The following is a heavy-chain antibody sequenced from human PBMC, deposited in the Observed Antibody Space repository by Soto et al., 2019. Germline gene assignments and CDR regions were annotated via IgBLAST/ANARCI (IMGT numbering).Heavy chain of an antibody. Sequence: QVQLVESGGGLVKPGGSLRLSCAASGFTFSDYYMSWIRQAPGKGLEWISYISGSNIYTNYADSVKGRFTISRDNANNSLYLPMDRLGVEDTGVYYCARDGWEVKPGGIGGGYGMDVWGQGTTVTVSS. D-gene: IGHD3-10*01. J-gene: IGHJ6*02. CDR2: ISGSNIYT. CDR3: ARDGWEVKPGGIGGGYGMDV. CDR1: GFTFSDYY. V-gene: IGHV3-11*05.